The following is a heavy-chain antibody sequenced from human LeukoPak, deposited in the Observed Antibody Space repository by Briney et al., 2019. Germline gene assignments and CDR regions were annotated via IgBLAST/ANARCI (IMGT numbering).Heavy chain of an antibody. J-gene: IGHJ5*02. CDR1: GFTFSSYA. D-gene: IGHD2-21*02. CDR2: ISYDGSNK. V-gene: IGHV3-30-3*01. CDR3: ARDRKLAYCGGDCYSRSWFDP. Sequence: PGGSLRLSCAASGFTFSSYAMHWVRQAPGKGLEWVAVISYDGSNKYYADSAKGRFTISRDNSKNTLYLQMNSLRAEDTAVYYCARDRKLAYCGGDCYSRSWFDPWGQGTLVTVSS.